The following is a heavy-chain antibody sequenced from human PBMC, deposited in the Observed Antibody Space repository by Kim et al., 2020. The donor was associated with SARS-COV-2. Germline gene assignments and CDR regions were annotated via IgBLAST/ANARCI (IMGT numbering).Heavy chain of an antibody. D-gene: IGHD6-19*01. CDR3: ARGYEQWLATFDY. J-gene: IGHJ4*02. V-gene: IGHV5-51*01. CDR1: GYSFTSYW. CDR2: IYPGDSDT. Sequence: GESLKISCKGSGYSFTSYWIGWVRQMPGKGLGWMGIIYPGDSDTRYSPSFQGQVTISADKSISTAYLQWSSLKASDTAMYYCARGYEQWLATFDYWGQGTLVTVSS.